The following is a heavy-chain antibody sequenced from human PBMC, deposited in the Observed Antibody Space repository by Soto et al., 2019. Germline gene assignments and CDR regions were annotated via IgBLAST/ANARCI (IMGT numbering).Heavy chain of an antibody. J-gene: IGHJ4*02. Sequence: VQLVESGGGVVQPGTSLRLSCVGSGFTFRSYVIHWVRQAPGKGLEWVALTSYDGSNKFYGDSVKGRFTISRHNSRNTVELQRDSLRFEDTALYYCARWGTTGGLDVWGQGTLVSVSS. CDR1: GFTFRSYV. D-gene: IGHD3-16*01. CDR2: TSYDGSNK. CDR3: ARWGTTGGLDV. V-gene: IGHV3-33*05.